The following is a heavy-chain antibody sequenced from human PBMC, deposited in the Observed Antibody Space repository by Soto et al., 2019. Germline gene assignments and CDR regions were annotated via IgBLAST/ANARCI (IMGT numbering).Heavy chain of an antibody. D-gene: IGHD3-10*01. CDR2: INTDGSRT. J-gene: IGHJ5*02. V-gene: IGHV3-74*01. Sequence: GGSLRLSCAASGFTFSDYWMHWVRQGPGKGLMWVSRINTDGSRTTYADAVKGRFAISRDNAKNTMYLEMNSLRAEDTAVYYCARVKSGSFDWFDPWGQGTLVTVSS. CDR3: ARVKSGSFDWFDP. CDR1: GFTFSDYW.